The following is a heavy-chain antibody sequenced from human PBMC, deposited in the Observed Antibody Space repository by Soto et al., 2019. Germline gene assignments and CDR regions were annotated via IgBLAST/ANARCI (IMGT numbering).Heavy chain of an antibody. J-gene: IGHJ4*02. D-gene: IGHD3-22*01. V-gene: IGHV3-43*01. CDR1: GFTSDDYT. Sequence: GGSLRLSCAASGFTSDDYTMHWVRQAPGKGLEWVSLISWDGGSTYYADSVKGRFTISRDNSKNSLYLQMNSLRTEDTALYYCAKVIHSSGSLGPGFDYWGQGTLVTVSS. CDR3: AKVIHSSGSLGPGFDY. CDR2: ISWDGGST.